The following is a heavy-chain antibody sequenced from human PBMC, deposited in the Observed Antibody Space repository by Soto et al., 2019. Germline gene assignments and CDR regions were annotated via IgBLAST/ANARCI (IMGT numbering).Heavy chain of an antibody. CDR3: AKDAIMVSSSFNYFDF. V-gene: IGHV3-9*01. CDR2: ITWNGGTI. Sequence: SLRLSCAASGFAFDDYVMHWVRQPPGRGLEWVSGITWNGGTIRYVDSVKGRFTISRDNAENSLYLQMNSLSAEDTAIYYCAKDAIMVSSSFNYFDFWGQGALVTVSS. CDR1: GFAFDDYV. J-gene: IGHJ4*02. D-gene: IGHD6-13*01.